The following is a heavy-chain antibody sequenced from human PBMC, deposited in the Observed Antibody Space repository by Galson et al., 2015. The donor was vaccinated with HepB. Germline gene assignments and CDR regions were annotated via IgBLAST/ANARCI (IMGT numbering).Heavy chain of an antibody. V-gene: IGHV1-69*01. CDR2: IIPIFGTA. CDR3: ARGDSSGYYFEYFQH. J-gene: IGHJ1*01. Sequence: SCKASGGTFSSYAISWVRQAPGQGLEWMGGIIPIFGTANYAQKFQGRVTITADESTSTAYMELSSLRSEDTAVYYCARGDSSGYYFEYFQHWGQGTLVTVSS. D-gene: IGHD3-22*01. CDR1: GGTFSSYA.